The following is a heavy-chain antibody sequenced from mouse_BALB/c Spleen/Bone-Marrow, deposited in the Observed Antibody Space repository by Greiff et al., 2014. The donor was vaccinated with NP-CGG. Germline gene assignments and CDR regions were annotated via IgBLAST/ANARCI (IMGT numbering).Heavy chain of an antibody. CDR1: GFNIKDTY. V-gene: IGHV14-3*02. J-gene: IGHJ1*01. D-gene: IGHD1-1*01. CDR3: TKPSFYYGSSYWYFDV. CDR2: IDPANGDT. Sequence: EVQLQQSGAELAKPGASVKLSCTASGFNIKDTYMHWVKQRPEQGLGWIGRIDPANGDTKYDPKFQGKATITADTSSNTAYLQLSSLTSEDTAAYYCTKPSFYYGSSYWYFDVWGAGTTVTVSS.